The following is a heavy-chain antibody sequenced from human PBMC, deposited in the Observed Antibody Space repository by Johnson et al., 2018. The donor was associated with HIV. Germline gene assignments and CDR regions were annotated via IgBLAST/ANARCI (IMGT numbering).Heavy chain of an antibody. CDR2: IYSGGNT. V-gene: IGHV3-66*01. Sequence: VQLVESGGGLVQPGGSLRLSCAASGFIFSSYWMSWVRQAPGKGLEWVSVIYSGGNTYYADSVKGRFTISRDNSKNTLYLQMNSLRAEDTAVYYCANVRWPDAFDIWGQGTMVTVSS. CDR1: GFIFSSYW. D-gene: IGHD4-23*01. CDR3: ANVRWPDAFDI. J-gene: IGHJ3*02.